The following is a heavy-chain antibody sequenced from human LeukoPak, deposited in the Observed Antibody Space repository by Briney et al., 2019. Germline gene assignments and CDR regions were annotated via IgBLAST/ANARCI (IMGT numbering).Heavy chain of an antibody. D-gene: IGHD4-23*01. CDR1: GYTLTELS. CDR2: FDPEDGET. J-gene: IGHJ3*02. V-gene: IGHV1-24*01. CDR3: STANSIEVKDAFDI. Sequence: ASVKVSCKVSGYTLTELSMHWVRQAPGKGLEWMGGFDPEDGETIYAQKFQGRVTMTEDTSTDTAYMELSSLRSEDTAVYYCSTANSIEVKDAFDIWGQGTMVTVSS.